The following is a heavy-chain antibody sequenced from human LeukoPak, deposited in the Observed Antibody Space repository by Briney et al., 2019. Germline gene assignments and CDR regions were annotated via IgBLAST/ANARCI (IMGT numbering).Heavy chain of an antibody. CDR2: IFHSGSA. Sequence: SETLSLTCAVSGYSLSSGYQWAWIRQSPGKGLEWIGSIFHSGSAHYNPSLKSRVTISVETSNNQFSLKMYSVTAADTAVYYCARDPRWLTPDCTSTSCYENYFDPWGQGTLVTVSS. J-gene: IGHJ5*02. V-gene: IGHV4-38-2*02. D-gene: IGHD2-2*01. CDR3: ARDPRWLTPDCTSTSCYENYFDP. CDR1: GYSLSSGYQ.